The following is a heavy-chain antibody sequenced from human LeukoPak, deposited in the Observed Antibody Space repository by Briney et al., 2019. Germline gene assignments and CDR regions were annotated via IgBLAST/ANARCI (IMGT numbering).Heavy chain of an antibody. Sequence: GGSLRLSCAASGFTFSSYAMSWVRQAPGKGLEWVSAISGSGGSTYYADSVKGRFTISRDNSKNTLYLQMNSLRAEDTAVYYCAKDRTGAMVPNWFDPWGQGTLVTVSS. CDR1: GFTFSSYA. CDR3: AKDRTGAMVPNWFDP. CDR2: ISGSGGST. J-gene: IGHJ5*02. D-gene: IGHD5-18*01. V-gene: IGHV3-23*01.